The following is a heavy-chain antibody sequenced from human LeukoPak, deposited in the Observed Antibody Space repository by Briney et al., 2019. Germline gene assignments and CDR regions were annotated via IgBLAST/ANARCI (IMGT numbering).Heavy chain of an antibody. CDR1: GFTFSSYA. D-gene: IGHD3-3*01. J-gene: IGHJ6*03. CDR2: ISGSGGTT. Sequence: PGGSLRLSCAAAGFTFSSYAMTWVRQAPGKGLEWVSLISGSGGTTYYANSVKGRYTLSRDNSKNTLYLQMNSLRFEDTAVYYCATGGGWVPSFGVVTHIDVWGKGTTVTVSS. CDR3: ATGGGWVPSFGVVTHIDV. V-gene: IGHV3-23*01.